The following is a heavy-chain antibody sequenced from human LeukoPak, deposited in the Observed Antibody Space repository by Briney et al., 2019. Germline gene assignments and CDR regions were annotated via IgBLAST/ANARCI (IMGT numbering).Heavy chain of an antibody. D-gene: IGHD5-12*01. CDR3: ARGPSGYHNT. Sequence: GGSLRLSCAASGFTFSSYAMSWVRQAPGKGLEWVAFIRYDGNNKYYGDSVKGRFTISRDNSKNTLYLQMNSLRAEDTAVYYCARGPSGYHNTGGQGTLVTVSS. CDR1: GFTFSSYA. V-gene: IGHV3-30*02. CDR2: IRYDGNNK. J-gene: IGHJ4*02.